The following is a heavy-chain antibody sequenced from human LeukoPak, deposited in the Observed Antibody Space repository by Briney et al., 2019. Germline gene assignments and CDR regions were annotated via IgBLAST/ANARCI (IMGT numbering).Heavy chain of an antibody. CDR3: ARVSGGYDYLTYFDY. V-gene: IGHV4-4*07. D-gene: IGHD5-12*01. CDR1: GGSLSRNS. J-gene: IGHJ4*02. CDR2: IYTRGST. Sequence: SETLSLTCAVSGGSLSRNSWSWIRQPAGKGLEWIGRIYTRGSTIYNPSLKSRVTMSVDTSKNQFSLKLSSVTAADTAVYYCARVSGGYDYLTYFDYWGQGTLVTVSS.